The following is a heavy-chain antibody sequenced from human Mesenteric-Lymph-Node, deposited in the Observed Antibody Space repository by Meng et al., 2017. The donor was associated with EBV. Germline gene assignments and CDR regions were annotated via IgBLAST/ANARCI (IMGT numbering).Heavy chain of an antibody. CDR1: GGSVSSGSYY. J-gene: IGHJ4*02. CDR2: IYRTGST. D-gene: IGHD1-20*01. Sequence: QVHVQEAGPGLGKPSETLYRHCRVSGGSVSSGSYYWSWIRQPPGKGLEWIGYIYRTGSTDYNPSLNSRVSISIDTSKNQFSLRLTSVTAADTAVYYCARDSGITVTNSFDYWGQGALVTVSS. CDR3: ARDSGITVTNSFDY. V-gene: IGHV4-61*01.